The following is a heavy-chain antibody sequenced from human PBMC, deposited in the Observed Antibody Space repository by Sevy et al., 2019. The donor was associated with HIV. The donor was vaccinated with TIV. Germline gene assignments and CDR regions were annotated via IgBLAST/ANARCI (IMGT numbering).Heavy chain of an antibody. CDR1: GFSFSSYW. Sequence: GGSLRLSCVASGFSFSSYWMTWFRQAPGKELEWVANVNLDGSGKYYVDSVKGRFTISRDNARNSLSLQMNSLRAEDTAVYYWARSVDYWGQGTLVTVSS. V-gene: IGHV3-7*01. J-gene: IGHJ4*02. CDR2: VNLDGSGK. CDR3: ARSVDY.